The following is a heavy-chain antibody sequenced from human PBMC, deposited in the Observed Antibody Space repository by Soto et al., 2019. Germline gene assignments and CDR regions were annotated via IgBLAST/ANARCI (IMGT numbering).Heavy chain of an antibody. CDR3: ARGNYYLSGGAFDI. V-gene: IGHV3-53*01. J-gene: IGHJ3*02. Sequence: EVQLVESGGGLIQPGGSLRLSCAASGFTVSSNYMSWVRQAPGKGLEWVSVIYSGGSTYYADSVKGRFTISRDNSKNTLYLQMNSLRGEDTAVYYCARGNYYLSGGAFDIWGQGTMVTVSS. D-gene: IGHD3-10*01. CDR1: GFTVSSNY. CDR2: IYSGGST.